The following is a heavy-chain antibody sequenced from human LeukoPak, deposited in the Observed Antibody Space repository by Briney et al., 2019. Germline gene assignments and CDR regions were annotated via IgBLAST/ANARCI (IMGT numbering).Heavy chain of an antibody. CDR3: ARRSHLEWPGDY. J-gene: IGHJ4*02. V-gene: IGHV5-51*01. CDR1: GYSFTRYW. D-gene: IGHD3-3*01. CDR2: IYPGDSDT. Sequence: GESLKISCKGSGYSFTRYWIGWVRQMPGQGLERIGIIYPGDSDTRYSPSCQGQVTISADKSISTAYLQWSSRKASETAMYYCARRSHLEWPGDYWGQGTLVTVSS.